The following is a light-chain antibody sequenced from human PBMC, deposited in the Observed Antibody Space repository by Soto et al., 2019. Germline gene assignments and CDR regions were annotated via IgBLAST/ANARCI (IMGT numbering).Light chain of an antibody. J-gene: IGLJ1*01. V-gene: IGLV2-8*01. CDR1: SSDVGGYNY. CDR2: EVS. CDR3: QSYDNSLRIYV. Sequence: QSVLTQPPSASGSPGQSVTISCTGTSSDVGGYNYVSWYQQHPGKAPKLMIYEVSKRPSGVPDRFSGSKSGNTASLTVSGLQAEDEADYYCQSYDNSLRIYVFGSGTKLTVL.